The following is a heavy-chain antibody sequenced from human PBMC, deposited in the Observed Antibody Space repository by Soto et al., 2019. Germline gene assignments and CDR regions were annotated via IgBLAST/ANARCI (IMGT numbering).Heavy chain of an antibody. Sequence: QVQLVQSGAEVKKPGSSVKVSCKASGGTFSSYTISWVRQAPGQGLEWMGRIIPILGIANYAQKFQGRVTITADKSTSTAYMELSSLRSEDTAVYYCARNSRDIVVVPAAGLVCWGQGTLVTVSS. J-gene: IGHJ4*02. V-gene: IGHV1-69*02. D-gene: IGHD2-2*01. CDR1: GGTFSSYT. CDR2: IIPILGIA. CDR3: ARNSRDIVVVPAAGLVC.